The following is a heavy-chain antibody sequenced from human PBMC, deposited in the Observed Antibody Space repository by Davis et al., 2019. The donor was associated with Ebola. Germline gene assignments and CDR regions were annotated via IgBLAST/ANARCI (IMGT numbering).Heavy chain of an antibody. Sequence: GGSLRPSCAPSGFTFSGSAMHWVRQASGNGLEWVGRIRSKANSYATAYAASVKGRFTISRDDSKNTAYLQMNSLKTEDTAVYYCTTPGIAVAGDYWGQGTLVTVSS. CDR1: GFTFSGSA. CDR2: IRSKANSYAT. V-gene: IGHV3-73*01. J-gene: IGHJ4*02. CDR3: TTPGIAVAGDY. D-gene: IGHD6-19*01.